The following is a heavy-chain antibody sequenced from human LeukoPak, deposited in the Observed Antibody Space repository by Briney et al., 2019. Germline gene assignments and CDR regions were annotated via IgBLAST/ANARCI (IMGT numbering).Heavy chain of an antibody. CDR1: GGSVSNYF. D-gene: IGHD2-21*02. CDR2: IYTSGST. V-gene: IGHV4-4*07. J-gene: IGHJ4*02. Sequence: PSETLSLTCTVSGGSVSNYFWSWIRQPAGKGLEWIGRIYTSGSTNYNPSLSNRGTMSIDTSKNQFSLKLCSLTAADTAVYYCARDASVSICGGDCYPVDWGQGTLVTVYS. CDR3: ARDASVSICGGDCYPVD.